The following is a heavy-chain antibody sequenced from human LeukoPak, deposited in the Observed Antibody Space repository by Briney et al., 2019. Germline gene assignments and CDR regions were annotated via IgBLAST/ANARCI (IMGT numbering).Heavy chain of an antibody. J-gene: IGHJ5*02. CDR2: IYYSGST. CDR1: GGSISSSSYY. D-gene: IGHD1-14*01. V-gene: IGHV4-39*07. CDR3: ARGDHKNWFDP. Sequence: SETLSLTCTVSGGSISSSSYYWGWIRQPPGKGLEWIGSIYYSGSTYYNPSLKSRVTISVDTSKNQFSLKLSSVTAADTAVYYCARGDHKNWFDPWGQGTLATVSS.